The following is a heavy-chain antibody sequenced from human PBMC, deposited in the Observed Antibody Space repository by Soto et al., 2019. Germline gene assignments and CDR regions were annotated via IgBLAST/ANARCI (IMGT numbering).Heavy chain of an antibody. J-gene: IGHJ6*03. CDR3: ARGVTYYDILTGSNPPYYYYYMDV. CDR1: GGSFSGYY. D-gene: IGHD3-9*01. V-gene: IGHV4-34*01. CDR2: INHSGST. Sequence: SETLSLTCAVYGGSFSGYYWSWIRQPPGKGLEWIGEINHSGSTNYNPSLKSRVTISVDTSKNQFSLKLSSVTAADTAVYYCARGVTYYDILTGSNPPYYYYYMDVWGKGTTVTVSS.